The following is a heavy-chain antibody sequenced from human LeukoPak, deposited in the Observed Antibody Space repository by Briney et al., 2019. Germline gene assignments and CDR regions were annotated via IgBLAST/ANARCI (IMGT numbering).Heavy chain of an antibody. CDR1: GGSFSGYY. V-gene: IGHV4-34*01. D-gene: IGHD3-22*01. Sequence: SETLSLTCAVYGGSFSGYYWSWIRQPPGKGLEWIGEINHSGSTNYNPSLKSRVTISVDTSKNQYSLKLSSVTAADTAVYYCARSSEGRYYYDSSGFSYYYYYMDVWGKGTTVTISS. J-gene: IGHJ6*03. CDR3: ARSSEGRYYYDSSGFSYYYYYMDV. CDR2: INHSGST.